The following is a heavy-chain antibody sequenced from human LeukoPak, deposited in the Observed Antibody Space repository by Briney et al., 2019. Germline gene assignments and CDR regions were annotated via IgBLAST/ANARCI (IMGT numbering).Heavy chain of an antibody. CDR2: IYPGDSDT. V-gene: IGHV5-51*01. Sequence: GESLKISCKGSGYSFTSYWIGWVRQMPGKGLEWMGIIYPGDSDTRYSPSFQGQVTISADKSISTAYLQWSSLKASDTAMYYCARQTTVTTGTLYGMDVWGQGTTVAVSS. D-gene: IGHD4-11*01. CDR3: ARQTTVTTGTLYGMDV. J-gene: IGHJ6*02. CDR1: GYSFTSYW.